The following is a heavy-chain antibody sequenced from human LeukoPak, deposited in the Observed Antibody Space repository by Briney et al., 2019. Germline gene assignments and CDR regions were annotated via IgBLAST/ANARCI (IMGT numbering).Heavy chain of an antibody. CDR1: GFTFSTYS. V-gene: IGHV3-21*04. Sequence: GGSLRLSCAASGFTFSTYSMNWVRQAPGKGLEWVSSISSNNRYIYYADSVKGRFTISRDNSKNTLYLQMNSLRAEDTAVYYCAKLEDYSNYGSHYYFDYWGQGTLVTVSS. CDR2: ISSNNRYI. J-gene: IGHJ4*02. D-gene: IGHD4-11*01. CDR3: AKLEDYSNYGSHYYFDY.